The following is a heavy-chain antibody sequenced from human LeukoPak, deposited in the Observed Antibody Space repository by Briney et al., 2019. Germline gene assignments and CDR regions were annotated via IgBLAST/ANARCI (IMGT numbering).Heavy chain of an antibody. CDR3: ARDQSDIVATTPIDY. Sequence: GSLRLSCAASGFTFSSYWMHWVRQAPGKGLVWVSRINSDGSSTSYADSVKGRFTISRDNAKNTLYLQMNSLRAEDTAVYYCARDQSDIVATTPIDYWGQGTLVTVSS. D-gene: IGHD5-12*01. CDR1: GFTFSSYW. J-gene: IGHJ4*02. V-gene: IGHV3-74*01. CDR2: INSDGSST.